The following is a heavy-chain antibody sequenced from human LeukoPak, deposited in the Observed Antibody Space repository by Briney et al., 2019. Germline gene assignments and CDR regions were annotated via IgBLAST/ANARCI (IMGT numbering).Heavy chain of an antibody. CDR3: ARVAEAAAFDS. CDR1: GFTFTTYA. J-gene: IGHJ4*02. D-gene: IGHD6-13*01. CDR2: ISRNSRYI. Sequence: GGSLRLSCVASGFTFTTYAMSWVRQAPGKGLEWVSSISRNSRYIYYADSMRGRFTISRDNAKNSLYLQMNSLKPEDTAVYYCARVAEAAAFDSWGQGTLVTVSS. V-gene: IGHV3-21*06.